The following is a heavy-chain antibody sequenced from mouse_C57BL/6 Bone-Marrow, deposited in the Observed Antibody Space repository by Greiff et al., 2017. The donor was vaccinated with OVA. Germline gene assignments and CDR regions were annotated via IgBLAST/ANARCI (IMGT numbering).Heavy chain of an antibody. Sequence: EVTLVESGGGFVQSGRSLRLSCETSGFTFSDFYMEWVLQAPGTGLECIAARRNTANDYTTEYSVSVKVRFIVSRDTSKSILYLQMNAMRAEDTAIYYCARDARYYGSSGCDYWGQGTRVTVSA. CDR3: ARDARYYGSSGCDY. D-gene: IGHD1-1*01. V-gene: IGHV7-1*01. CDR1: GFTFSDFY. J-gene: IGHJ3*01. CDR2: RRNTANDYTT.